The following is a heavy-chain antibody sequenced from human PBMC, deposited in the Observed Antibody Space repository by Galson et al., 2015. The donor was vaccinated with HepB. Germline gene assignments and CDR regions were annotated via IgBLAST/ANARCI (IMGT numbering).Heavy chain of an antibody. Sequence: SLRLSCAASGFTLSSYAMTWVRQAPGKGLEWVSIVTGSGDNTYYADSVKGRFTISRDNSRNTLYLQMNSLRAEDTAMYYCAKDSTQDSGDYFGATIDHWGQGTLVTVSS. CDR1: GFTLSSYA. V-gene: IGHV3-23*01. D-gene: IGHD3-22*01. CDR2: VTGSGDNT. J-gene: IGHJ4*02. CDR3: AKDSTQDSGDYFGATIDH.